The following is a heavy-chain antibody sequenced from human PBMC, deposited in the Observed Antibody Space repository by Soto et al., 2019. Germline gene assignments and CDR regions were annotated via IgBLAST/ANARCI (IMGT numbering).Heavy chain of an antibody. CDR2: VYHTGRT. CDR3: ARDFAYFDS. Sequence: SETLSLTCTVSGFSFKSGSYSWIWIRQPPGKGLEWIGYVYHTGRTSYNPSLKSRVSISMDTSKNQFSLNLDSVTAADTAVYFCARDFAYFDSWGQGTLVTVSA. J-gene: IGHJ4*02. D-gene: IGHD3-3*01. CDR1: GFSFKSGSYS. V-gene: IGHV4-61*01.